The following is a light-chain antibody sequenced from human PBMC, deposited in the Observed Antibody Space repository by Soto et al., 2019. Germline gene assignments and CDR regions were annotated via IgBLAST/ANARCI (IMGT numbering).Light chain of an antibody. CDR3: QQFDSYPL. CDR1: QGISSA. J-gene: IGKJ4*01. V-gene: IGKV1-13*02. CDR2: DAS. Sequence: ALQLTQSPSSLSASVGDRVTITCRASQGISSALAWYQQKPGKAPKLLIYDASSLESGVPSRFSGSGSGTDFSLTISSLQPEDFAIYYCQQFDSYPLFGGGTKVEIK.